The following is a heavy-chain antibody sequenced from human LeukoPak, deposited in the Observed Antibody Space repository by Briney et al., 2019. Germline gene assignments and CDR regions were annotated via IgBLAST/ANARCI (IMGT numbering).Heavy chain of an antibody. CDR3: ARARIFAGGLNWFDP. V-gene: IGHV4-61*01. J-gene: IGHJ5*02. D-gene: IGHD3-9*01. CDR1: GGSVSSGSYY. Sequence: PSETLPLTCTASGGSVSSGSYYWSWIQQPPGKGLEWIGYIYYSGSTNYNPSLKSRVTISVDTSKNQFSLKLSSVTAADTAVYYCARARIFAGGLNWFDPWGQGTLVTVSS. CDR2: IYYSGST.